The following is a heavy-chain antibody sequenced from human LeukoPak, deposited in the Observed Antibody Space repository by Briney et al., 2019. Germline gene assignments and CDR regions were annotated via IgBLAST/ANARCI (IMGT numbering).Heavy chain of an antibody. CDR1: GFTFSSYA. D-gene: IGHD2-2*01. J-gene: IGHJ3*02. CDR3: AKKVVSTVGPPRVFDI. CDR2: ISASGSST. Sequence: GGSLRLSCSASGFTFSSYAMYWVRQAPGKGLEWVSAISASGSSTSYADPVKGRFTLSRDNSKSTLYLQMNSLRAEDTAVYYCAKKVVSTVGPPRVFDIWGQGTMVTVS. V-gene: IGHV3-23*01.